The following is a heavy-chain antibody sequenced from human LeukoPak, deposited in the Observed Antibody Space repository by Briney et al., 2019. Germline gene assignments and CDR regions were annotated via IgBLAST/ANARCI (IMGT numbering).Heavy chain of an antibody. V-gene: IGHV1-18*01. CDR1: GYPFDNFG. CDR3: ARDRVGGDLTGVSLY. J-gene: IGHJ4*01. CDR2: ISAYNGNT. Sequence: AAVKVSCKASGYPFDNFGLTWVRQAPGQGLEWMGWISAYNGNTHYAQKFRGRLTLTTETSTSTAYLELRSLKSADTAVYYCARDRVGGDLTGVSLYWGQGTLVTVSS. D-gene: IGHD4-17*01.